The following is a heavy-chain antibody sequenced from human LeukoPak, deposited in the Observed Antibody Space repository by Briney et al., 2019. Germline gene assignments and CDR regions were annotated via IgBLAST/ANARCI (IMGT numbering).Heavy chain of an antibody. CDR3: ARNVGWFRFDY. J-gene: IGHJ4*02. D-gene: IGHD2-15*01. V-gene: IGHV3-7*03. CDR1: GFTFSTYW. CDR2: IKEDGSEK. Sequence: PGGSLRLSCAASGFTFSTYWMDWVRQAPGKGLEWVANIKEDGSEKYYEDSVKGRFTISRDNAKNSLYLQMNSLRAEGTAVYYCARNVGWFRFDYWGQGTLVTVSS.